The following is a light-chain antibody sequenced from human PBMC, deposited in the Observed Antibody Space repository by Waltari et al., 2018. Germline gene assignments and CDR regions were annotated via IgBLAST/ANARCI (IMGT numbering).Light chain of an antibody. CDR3: YSYTSDTDPWV. V-gene: IGLV2-14*03. CDR1: SSDVGGYTY. CDR2: GVT. Sequence: QSALTQPASVSGSPGQSITIPCTGTSSDVGGYTYVSWYQQHPGKAPKLMIYGVTNRPSGVSNRFSGSKSGNTASLTISGLQAEDEADYYCYSYTSDTDPWVFGGGTKLTVL. J-gene: IGLJ3*02.